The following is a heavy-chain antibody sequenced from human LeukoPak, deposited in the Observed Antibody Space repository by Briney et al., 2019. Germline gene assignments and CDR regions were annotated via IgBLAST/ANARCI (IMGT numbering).Heavy chain of an antibody. D-gene: IGHD2-2*01. V-gene: IGHV1-24*01. J-gene: IGHJ3*02. CDR2: FDPEDGET. Sequence: ASVKVSCKVSGYTLTELSMHWVRQAPGKGLEWMGGFDPEDGETIYAQKFQGRVTMTEDTSTDTAYMELSSPRSEDTAVYYCATAGNVVVPAALRGDAFDIWGQGTMVTVSS. CDR3: ATAGNVVVPAALRGDAFDI. CDR1: GYTLTELS.